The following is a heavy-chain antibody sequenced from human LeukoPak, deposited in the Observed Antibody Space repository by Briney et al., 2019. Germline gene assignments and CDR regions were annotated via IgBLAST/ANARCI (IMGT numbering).Heavy chain of an antibody. J-gene: IGHJ4*02. D-gene: IGHD4-23*01. Sequence: GGSLRLSCAASGFTFSSYTINWVRQAPGKGLEWVSSISSSGSYIYYADSVKGRFTVSRDNAKNSLYLQMNSLRAEDTAVYYCARPLGTVVTPLDYWGQGTLVTVSS. CDR3: ARPLGTVVTPLDY. CDR2: ISSSGSYI. V-gene: IGHV3-21*01. CDR1: GFTFSSYT.